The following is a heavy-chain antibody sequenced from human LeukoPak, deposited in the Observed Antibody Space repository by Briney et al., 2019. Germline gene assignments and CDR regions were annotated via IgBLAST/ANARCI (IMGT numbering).Heavy chain of an antibody. CDR1: GFTFSAYA. CDR3: ASSELRSGYTYGPKDY. V-gene: IGHV3-30-3*01. CDR2: ISYDGNRD. J-gene: IGHJ4*02. D-gene: IGHD5-12*01. Sequence: GGSLRLSCVASGFTFSAYAMHWVRQAPGKGLEWVAAISYDGNRDYYVDSVKGRFIISRDNSKNTLYLQMNSLRAEDTAVYYCASSELRSGYTYGPKDYWGQGTLVTVSS.